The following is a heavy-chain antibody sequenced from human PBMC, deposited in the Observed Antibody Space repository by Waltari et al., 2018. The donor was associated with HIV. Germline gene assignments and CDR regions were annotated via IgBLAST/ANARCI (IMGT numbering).Heavy chain of an antibody. J-gene: IGHJ3*02. CDR2: INAGNGNT. D-gene: IGHD1-1*01. V-gene: IGHV1-3*01. CDR1: GYTFTSYA. CDR3: ARDPPSLGTTTMGAFDI. Sequence: QVQLVQSGAEVKKPGASVKVSCKASGYTFTSYAMHWVRQAPGQRLEWMGWINAGNGNTKYSQKCQGRVTITRDTSASTAYMELSSLRSEDTAVYYCARDPPSLGTTTMGAFDIWGQGTMVTVSS.